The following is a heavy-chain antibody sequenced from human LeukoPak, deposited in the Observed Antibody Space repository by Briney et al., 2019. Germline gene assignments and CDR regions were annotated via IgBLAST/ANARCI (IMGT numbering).Heavy chain of an antibody. Sequence: GGSLRLSCTASGFTFGDYGMSWVRQAPGKGLEWVSIIYSAGRTDYADSVKGRFTISSDNPNNTMYLQMNSLSAEDTAVYYCARAHSSSWYYYGMDVWGQGTTVTVSS. CDR1: GFTFGDYG. V-gene: IGHV3-53*01. D-gene: IGHD6-13*01. CDR3: ARAHSSSWYYYGMDV. J-gene: IGHJ6*02. CDR2: IYSAGRT.